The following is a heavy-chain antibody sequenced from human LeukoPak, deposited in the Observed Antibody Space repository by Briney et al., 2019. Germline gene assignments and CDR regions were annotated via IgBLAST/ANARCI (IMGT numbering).Heavy chain of an antibody. D-gene: IGHD6-6*01. V-gene: IGHV1-18*01. CDR1: GYTFTSYG. CDR2: ISAYNGNT. J-gene: IGHJ4*02. CDR3: ARAGMSIAAHPAKYLDY. Sequence: ASVKVSCKASGYTFTSYGISWVRQAPGQGLEWMGWISAYNGNTNYAQKLQGRVTMTTDTSTSTAYMELRSLRSDDTAVYYCARAGMSIAAHPAKYLDYWGQGTLVTVSS.